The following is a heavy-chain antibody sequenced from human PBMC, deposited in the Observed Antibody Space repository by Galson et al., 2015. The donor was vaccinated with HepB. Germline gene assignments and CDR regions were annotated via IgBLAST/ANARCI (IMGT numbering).Heavy chain of an antibody. CDR2: INVYNGYT. CDR1: GYTFTSFG. J-gene: IGHJ6*02. CDR3: ARLPMVSDLWSGPSSGMDV. Sequence: SVKVSCKASGYTFTSFGISWVRQAPGQGLEWMGWINVYNGYTKYAQNLQGRVTLTKDPSTSTAYMELRSLRSDDTAVYYCARLPMVSDLWSGPSSGMDVWGQGTTVTVSS. V-gene: IGHV1-18*01. D-gene: IGHD3-3*01.